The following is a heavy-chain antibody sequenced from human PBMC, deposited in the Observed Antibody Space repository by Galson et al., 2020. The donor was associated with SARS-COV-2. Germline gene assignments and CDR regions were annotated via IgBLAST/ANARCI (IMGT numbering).Heavy chain of an antibody. CDR2: IYYSGSN. D-gene: IGHD3-16*01. CDR1: GGSISSGGYY. CDR3: ARGGDYLDY. J-gene: IGHJ4*02. Sequence: SETLSLTCTVSGGSISSGGYYWSWIRQHPGKGLEWIGYIYYSGSNNSNPSLKSRVTMSVDTSQNQFSLKLSAVTAADTAVYYCARGGDYLDYWGQGTLVTVSS. V-gene: IGHV4-31*03.